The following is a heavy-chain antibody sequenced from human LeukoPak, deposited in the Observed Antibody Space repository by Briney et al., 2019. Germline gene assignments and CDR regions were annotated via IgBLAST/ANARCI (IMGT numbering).Heavy chain of an antibody. Sequence: PSETLSLTCTVSGGSISSSSYYWGWIRQPPGKGLEWIGSIYYSGSTYYNPSLKSRVTISVDTSKNQFSLKLSSVTAADTAVYYCARPDSSGYYHRLDAFDIWGQGTMVTVSS. CDR1: GGSISSSSYY. CDR2: IYYSGST. CDR3: ARPDSSGYYHRLDAFDI. V-gene: IGHV4-39*01. D-gene: IGHD3-22*01. J-gene: IGHJ3*02.